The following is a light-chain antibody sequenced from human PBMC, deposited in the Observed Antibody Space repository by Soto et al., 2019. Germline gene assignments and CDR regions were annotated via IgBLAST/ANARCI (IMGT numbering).Light chain of an antibody. Sequence: QSVLTXPASVSGSPGQSITISCTGTSSDIGAYNYVSWYQQHPDRAPKLMIYGVSDRPSGVSNRFSGSKSGNTASLTISGLQAEDEADYYCNSFTNSSTVVFGGGTKVTVL. J-gene: IGLJ3*02. CDR2: GVS. V-gene: IGLV2-14*01. CDR1: SSDIGAYNY. CDR3: NSFTNSSTVV.